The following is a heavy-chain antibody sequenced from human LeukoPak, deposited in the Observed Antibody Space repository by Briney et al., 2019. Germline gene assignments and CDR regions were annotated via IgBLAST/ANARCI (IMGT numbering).Heavy chain of an antibody. Sequence: HPGRSLRLSCAASGFTFDDYAMHWVRQAPGKGLEWVSGISWNSGSIGYVDSVKGRFTISRDNSKNTLYLQMNSLRAEDTAVYYCAKDLFPAAPPGWFDPWGQGTLVTVSS. V-gene: IGHV3-9*01. CDR1: GFTFDDYA. D-gene: IGHD6-13*01. CDR2: ISWNSGSI. CDR3: AKDLFPAAPPGWFDP. J-gene: IGHJ5*02.